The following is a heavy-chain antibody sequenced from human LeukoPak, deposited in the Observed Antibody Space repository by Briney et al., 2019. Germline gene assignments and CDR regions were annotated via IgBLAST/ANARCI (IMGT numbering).Heavy chain of an antibody. CDR1: GFTFSSYG. D-gene: IGHD2-2*01. V-gene: IGHV3-30*18. Sequence: GRSLRLSCAASGFTFSSYGMHWVRQAPGKGLEWVAVISYDGSNKYYADSVKGRFTISRDNSKNTLYLQMNSLRAEDTAVYYCAKGDGGYCSSTSCSPLDYWGQGTLVTVSS. CDR3: AKGDGGYCSSTSCSPLDY. J-gene: IGHJ4*02. CDR2: ISYDGSNK.